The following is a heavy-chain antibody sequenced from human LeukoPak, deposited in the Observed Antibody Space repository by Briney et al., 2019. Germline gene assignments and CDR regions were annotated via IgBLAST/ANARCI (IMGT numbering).Heavy chain of an antibody. CDR1: GFTFSSYG. CDR3: AKPITMIVVVNAFDI. CDR2: ISGSGGST. J-gene: IGHJ3*02. Sequence: GGTLRLSCAGSGFTFSSYGMSWVRQAPGKGLEWVSGISGSGGSTYYADSVKGRFTISRDNSKNTLYLQMNSLRAEDTAVHYCAKPITMIVVVNAFDIWGQGTMVTVSS. V-gene: IGHV3-23*01. D-gene: IGHD3-22*01.